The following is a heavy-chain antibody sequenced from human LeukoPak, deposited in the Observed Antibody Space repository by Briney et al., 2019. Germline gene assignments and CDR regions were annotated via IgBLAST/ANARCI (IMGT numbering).Heavy chain of an antibody. J-gene: IGHJ5*02. Sequence: SQTLSLTCTVSGGSISSGGYYWSWIRQPPGKGLEWIGYIYHSGSTYYNPSLKSRVTISVDRSKNQFSLKLSSVTAADTAVYYCARAAESIAAAILPWGQGTLVTVSS. V-gene: IGHV4-30-2*01. D-gene: IGHD6-13*01. CDR1: GGSISSGGYY. CDR2: IYHSGST. CDR3: ARAAESIAAAILP.